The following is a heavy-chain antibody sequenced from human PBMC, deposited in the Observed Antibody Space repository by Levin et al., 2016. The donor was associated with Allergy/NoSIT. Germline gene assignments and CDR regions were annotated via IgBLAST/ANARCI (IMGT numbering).Heavy chain of an antibody. J-gene: IGHJ1*01. CDR3: ARGARTPTYSTWYMDFHH. V-gene: IGHV1-24*01. Sequence: PSVKVSCKVSGYTLTELSMHWVRQAPGKGLEWMGGFDPEDGETIYAQKFQGRVTMTEDTSTDTAYMELSSLRSEDTAVYYCARGARTPTYSTWYMDFHHWGQGTLVTVSS. CDR2: FDPEDGET. D-gene: IGHD4-11*01. CDR1: GYTLTELS.